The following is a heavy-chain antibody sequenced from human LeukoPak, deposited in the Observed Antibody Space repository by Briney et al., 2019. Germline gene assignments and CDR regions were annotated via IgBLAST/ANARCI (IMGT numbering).Heavy chain of an antibody. CDR2: ICSSSSYT. J-gene: IGHJ4*02. V-gene: IGHV3-11*05. CDR1: GFTFSDYY. Sequence: GGSLRLSCAASGFTFSDYYMSWIRQAPGKGLEWVSYICSSSSYTGYADSVKGRFTISRDDTKNSLNLQMNSLRAEDTAVYYCARDSGYSGYSDYWGQGTLVTVSS. D-gene: IGHD5-12*01. CDR3: ARDSGYSGYSDY.